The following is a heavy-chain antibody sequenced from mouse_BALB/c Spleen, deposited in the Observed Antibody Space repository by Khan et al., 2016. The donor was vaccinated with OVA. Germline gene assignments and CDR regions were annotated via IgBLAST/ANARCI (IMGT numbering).Heavy chain of an antibody. D-gene: IGHD2-14*01. CDR3: ARGGYSVFAY. CDR2: IFPGSDTP. Sequence: QVQLQQSGPELVKPGASLKVSCKASGYTFTDYIIGWVRQSTRQGLEWIGDIFPGSDTPYYNEKFKDKATLTADKSSNTAYMQLSSLTSEDSEVYFCARGGYSVFAYWGQGTLVTVSA. V-gene: IGHV1-81*01. CDR1: GYTFTDYI. J-gene: IGHJ3*01.